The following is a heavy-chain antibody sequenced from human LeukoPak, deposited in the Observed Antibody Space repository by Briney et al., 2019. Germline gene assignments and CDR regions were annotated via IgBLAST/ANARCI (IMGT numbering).Heavy chain of an antibody. CDR1: GGSISGYS. CDR2: IYTSGNT. CDR3: ARFLSSSLDY. V-gene: IGHV4-4*07. D-gene: IGHD6-6*01. J-gene: IGHJ4*01. Sequence: SETLSLTCTVSGGSISGYSWSWIRQPAGKGLEWIGRIYTSGNTNYNPSLKSRVTMSIDTSKNQFSLKLTSVTAADTAVYYCARFLSSSLDYWGQGIPVTVSS.